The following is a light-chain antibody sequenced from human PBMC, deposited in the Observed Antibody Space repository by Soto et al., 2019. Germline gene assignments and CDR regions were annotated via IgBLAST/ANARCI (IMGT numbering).Light chain of an antibody. CDR3: SSYSGSTAFYV. J-gene: IGLJ1*01. CDR1: SSDVGYYNF. CDR2: EVS. Sequence: QSALTQPASVSGSPGQSITMSCTGTSSDVGYYNFVSWYQQHPGKAPKLIIYEVSNRPSGVSNRFSASKSGNTASLTISGLQAEDEADYHCSSYSGSTAFYVFGTGTKLTVL. V-gene: IGLV2-14*01.